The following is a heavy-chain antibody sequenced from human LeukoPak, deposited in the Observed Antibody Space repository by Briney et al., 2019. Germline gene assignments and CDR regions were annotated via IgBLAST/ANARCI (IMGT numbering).Heavy chain of an antibody. CDR2: ISSSGSTI. V-gene: IGHV3-48*03. CDR3: ARDNGYCSSTSCTGYYYGMDV. CDR1: GFTFSSYE. J-gene: IGHJ6*04. D-gene: IGHD2-2*03. Sequence: PGGSLRLSCAASGFTFSSYEMNWVRQAPGKGLGWVSYISSSGSTIYYADSVKARFTIPRDNAKNSLYLQMNSLRAEETAVYYCARDNGYCSSTSCTGYYYGMDVWGKGATVTVSS.